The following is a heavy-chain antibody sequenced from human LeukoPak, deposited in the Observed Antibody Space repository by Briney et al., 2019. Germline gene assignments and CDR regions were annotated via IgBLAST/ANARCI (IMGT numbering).Heavy chain of an antibody. CDR3: TAGTGTSDFDY. V-gene: IGHV3-15*01. Sequence: GGSLRLSCAASGFTFSDAWMSWVRQAAGKGLEWVGRIKSETNGGTMDYGAPVKGRFTISRDDSKNMLYLQMNSLKSEDTAVYYCTAGTGTSDFDYWGQGALVTVSS. CDR1: GFTFSDAW. J-gene: IGHJ4*02. CDR2: IKSETNGGTM. D-gene: IGHD1-7*01.